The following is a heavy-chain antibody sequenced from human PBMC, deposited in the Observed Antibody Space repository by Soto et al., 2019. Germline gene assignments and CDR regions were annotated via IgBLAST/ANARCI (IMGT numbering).Heavy chain of an antibody. CDR1: GGSISSYY. CDR3: ASLYGSGSYYNGMDV. CDR2: IYTSGST. J-gene: IGHJ6*02. Sequence: SETLSLTCTVSGGSISSYYWSWIRQPAGKGLEWIGRIYTSGSTNYNPSLKSRVTMSVDTSKNQFSLKLSSVTAADTAVYYCASLYGSGSYYNGMDVWGQGTTVTVSS. D-gene: IGHD3-10*01. V-gene: IGHV4-4*07.